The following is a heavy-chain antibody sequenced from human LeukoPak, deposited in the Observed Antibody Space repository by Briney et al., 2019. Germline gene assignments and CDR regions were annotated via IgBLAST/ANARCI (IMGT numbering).Heavy chain of an antibody. J-gene: IGHJ4*02. V-gene: IGHV7-4-1*02. CDR3: ARHDNDDDFDY. Sequence: ASVKVSCKASGYTFTSYAMHWVRQAPGQGLEWMGWINMYTANPAYAQGFTERFVFSLDTSVTTAYLQISNLKTEDTAVYYCARHDNDDDFDYWGQGTLVTVSS. CDR2: INMYTANP. CDR1: GYTFTSYA. D-gene: IGHD3-16*01.